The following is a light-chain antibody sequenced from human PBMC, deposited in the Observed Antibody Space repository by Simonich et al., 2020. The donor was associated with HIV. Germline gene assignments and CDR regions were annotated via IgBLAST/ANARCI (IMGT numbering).Light chain of an antibody. CDR1: QCVLYSSNNKNY. J-gene: IGKJ1*01. V-gene: IGKV4-1*01. CDR2: WAS. Sequence: DIVMTQSPEYLALSLGERAPINCKSSQCVLYSSNNKNYLAWYQQKPGQPPKLLIYWASTRESGVPDRFSGSVSGTDFTLTISSLQLEDFATYYCQQSYSSPKTFGQGTKVEIK. CDR3: QQSYSSPKT.